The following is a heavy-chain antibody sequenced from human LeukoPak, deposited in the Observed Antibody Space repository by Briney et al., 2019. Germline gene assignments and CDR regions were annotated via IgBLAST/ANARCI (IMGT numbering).Heavy chain of an antibody. J-gene: IGHJ4*02. Sequence: GGSLRLSCAASGFTFRSYGMHWVCQAPGKGLEWVAVIWYDGSNKYYADSVKGRFTISRDNSKNTLYLQMNSLRADDTAVYYCARETTTVRFDYWGQGTLVTVSS. CDR1: GFTFRSYG. CDR3: ARETTTVRFDY. D-gene: IGHD4-17*01. CDR2: IWYDGSNK. V-gene: IGHV3-33*01.